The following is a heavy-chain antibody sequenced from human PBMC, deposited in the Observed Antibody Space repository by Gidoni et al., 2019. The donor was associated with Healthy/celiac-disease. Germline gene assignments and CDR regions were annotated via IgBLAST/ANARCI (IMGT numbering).Heavy chain of an antibody. D-gene: IGHD5-18*01. CDR1: GGSISSGCYY. V-gene: IGHV4-31*03. CDR2: IYYSGST. Sequence: QVQLQESGPGLVKPSQTLSLPCTFSGGSISSGCYYWSWIRQHPGKGLEWIGYIYYSGSTYYNPSLKSRVTISVDTSKNQFSLKLSSVTAADTAVYYCARDRGRGYSYGLAYGMDVWGQGTTVTVSS. CDR3: ARDRGRGYSYGLAYGMDV. J-gene: IGHJ6*02.